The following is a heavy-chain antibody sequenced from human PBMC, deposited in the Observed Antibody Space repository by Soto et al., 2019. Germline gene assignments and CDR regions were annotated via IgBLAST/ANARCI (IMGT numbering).Heavy chain of an antibody. CDR2: IWYDGSNK. CDR1: GFTFSSYG. J-gene: IGHJ3*02. V-gene: IGHV3-33*01. Sequence: GGSLRLSCAASGFTFSSYGMHWVRQAPGKGLEWVAVIWYDGSNKYYADSVKGRFTISRDNSKNTLYLQMNSLRAGDTAVYYCASRIPDYYDSSALGAFDIWGQGTMVTVSS. CDR3: ASRIPDYYDSSALGAFDI. D-gene: IGHD3-22*01.